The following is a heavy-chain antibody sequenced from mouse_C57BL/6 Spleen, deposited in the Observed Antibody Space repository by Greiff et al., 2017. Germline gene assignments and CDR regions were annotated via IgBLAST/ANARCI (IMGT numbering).Heavy chain of an antibody. J-gene: IGHJ4*01. V-gene: IGHV1-26*01. Sequence: VQLQQSGPELVKPGASVKISCKASGYTFTDYYMNWVKQSHGKSLEWIGDINPNNGGTSYNQKFKGKATLTVDKSSSTAYMELRSLTSEDSAVYYCARGTTVVSDAMDDWGQGTSVTVSS. CDR3: ARGTTVVSDAMDD. D-gene: IGHD1-1*01. CDR2: INPNNGGT. CDR1: GYTFTDYY.